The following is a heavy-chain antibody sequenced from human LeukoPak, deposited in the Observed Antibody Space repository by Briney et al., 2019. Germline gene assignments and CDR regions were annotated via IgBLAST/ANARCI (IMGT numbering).Heavy chain of an antibody. J-gene: IGHJ4*02. D-gene: IGHD2-21*02. CDR1: GFTLSSYW. CDR2: INSDGSST. Sequence: PGGSLRLSCAASGFTLSSYWMHWVRQAPGKGLVWVSRINSDGSSTSYADSVKGRFTISRDNSKNTLYLQMNSLRAEDTAVYYCTRHRYGDSGGDFDYWGQGTLVTVSS. V-gene: IGHV3-74*01. CDR3: TRHRYGDSGGDFDY.